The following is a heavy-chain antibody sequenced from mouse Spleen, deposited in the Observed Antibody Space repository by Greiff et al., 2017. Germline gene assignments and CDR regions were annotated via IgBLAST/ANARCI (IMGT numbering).Heavy chain of an antibody. J-gene: IGHJ3*01. CDR3: ARRGYGNSQAWFAY. CDR2: IYPGSGST. Sequence: VQLQQPGAELVKPGASVKMSCKASGYTFTSYWITWVKQRPGQGLEWIGDIYPGSGSTNYNEKFKSKATLTVDTSSSTAYMQLSSLTSEDSAVYYCARRGYGNSQAWFAYWGQGTLVTVSA. D-gene: IGHD2-1*01. CDR1: GYTFTSYW. V-gene: IGHV1-55*01.